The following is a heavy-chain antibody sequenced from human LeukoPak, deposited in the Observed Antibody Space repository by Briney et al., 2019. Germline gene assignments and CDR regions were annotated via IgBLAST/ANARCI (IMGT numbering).Heavy chain of an antibody. CDR1: GFTFSRYS. J-gene: IGHJ4*02. Sequence: GGSLRLSCAASGFTFSRYSMNWVRQAPGKGLEWLSSISSSSSTIYYVGSVKGRFTISRDNAKNSLYLQMNSLRAEDTAVYYCARDQNYDSSGLPNFDYWGQGTLVTVSS. D-gene: IGHD3-22*01. CDR3: ARDQNYDSSGLPNFDY. CDR2: ISSSSSTI. V-gene: IGHV3-48*01.